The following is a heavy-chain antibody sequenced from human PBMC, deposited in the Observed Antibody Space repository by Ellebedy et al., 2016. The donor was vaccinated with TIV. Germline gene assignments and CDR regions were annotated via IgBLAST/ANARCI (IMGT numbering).Heavy chain of an antibody. Sequence: GESLKISCKGSGYSFTNYWIGWVRQMPGKGLEWMGNIYPGDSNTRYSPSFQSQVTISADRSSITTYLQWSSLRASDTAMYYCARYRSVAAGDFDYWGQGTLVTVSS. V-gene: IGHV5-51*01. J-gene: IGHJ4*02. D-gene: IGHD6-13*01. CDR2: IYPGDSNT. CDR1: GYSFTNYW. CDR3: ARYRSVAAGDFDY.